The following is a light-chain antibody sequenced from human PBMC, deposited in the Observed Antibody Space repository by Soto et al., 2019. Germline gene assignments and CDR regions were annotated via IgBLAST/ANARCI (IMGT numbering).Light chain of an antibody. V-gene: IGLV3-21*04. Sequence: SYELTQPPSVSVAPGKKARITCGGNNIGSKSVHWYQQKPGQAPVLVIYYDSDRPSGIPERFSGSNSGNTATLTISRVEAGDEADYYCQVWDSSSDHPEVFGTGTKLTVL. CDR2: YDS. CDR3: QVWDSSSDHPEV. CDR1: NIGSKS. J-gene: IGLJ1*01.